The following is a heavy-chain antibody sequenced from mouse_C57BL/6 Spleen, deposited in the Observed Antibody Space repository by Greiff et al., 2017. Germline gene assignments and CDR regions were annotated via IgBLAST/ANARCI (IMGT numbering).Heavy chain of an antibody. CDR1: GYTFTSYW. Sequence: QVQLQQSGAELVMPGASVKLSCKASGYTFTSYWMHWVKQRPGQGLEWIGEIDPSDSYTNYNGKFKGKATLTADKSSSPAYMQLSSLTSEDSAVYFCARSPYAMDYWGQGTSVTVSS. CDR2: IDPSDSYT. V-gene: IGHV1-69*01. J-gene: IGHJ4*01. CDR3: ARSPYAMDY.